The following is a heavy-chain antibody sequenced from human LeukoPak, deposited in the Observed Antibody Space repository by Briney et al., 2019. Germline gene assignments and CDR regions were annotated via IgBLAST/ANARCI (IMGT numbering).Heavy chain of an antibody. CDR3: ARDYLLGYCSGGSCSERDY. J-gene: IGHJ4*02. V-gene: IGHV4-38-2*02. CDR1: GGSISSYY. D-gene: IGHD2-15*01. Sequence: SETLSLTCTVSGGSISSYYWGWIRQPPGKGLEWIGSIYHSGSTYYNPSLKSRVTISVDTSKNQFSLKLSSVTAADTAVYYCARDYLLGYCSGGSCSERDYWGQGTLVTVSS. CDR2: IYHSGST.